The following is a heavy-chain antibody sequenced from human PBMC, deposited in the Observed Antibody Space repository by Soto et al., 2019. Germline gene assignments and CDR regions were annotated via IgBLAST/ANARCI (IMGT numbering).Heavy chain of an antibody. J-gene: IGHJ6*02. D-gene: IGHD5-18*01. CDR1: GFTFSSYA. CDR3: AKRAVDTAMVEDYGMDV. V-gene: IGHV3-23*01. CDR2: ISGSGGST. Sequence: GGSLRLSCAASGFTFSSYAMSWVRQAPGKGLEWVSAISGSGGSTYYADSVKGRFTIPRDNSKNTLYLQMNSLRAEDTAVYYCAKRAVDTAMVEDYGMDVWGQGTTVTVSS.